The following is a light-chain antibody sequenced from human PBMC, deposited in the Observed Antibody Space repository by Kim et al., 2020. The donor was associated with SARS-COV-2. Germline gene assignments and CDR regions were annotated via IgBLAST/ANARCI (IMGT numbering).Light chain of an antibody. V-gene: IGLV3-9*01. CDR1: NMGGNV. CDR2: RHS. Sequence: VALGQTARITWGGNNMGGNVVHGYQQKPGQAPVLVIYRHSSRPAGIPQRFSGSNSGNTATLTISRAQAGDEADYYCQIWDNSKAVFGGGTKVTVL. J-gene: IGLJ2*01. CDR3: QIWDNSKAV.